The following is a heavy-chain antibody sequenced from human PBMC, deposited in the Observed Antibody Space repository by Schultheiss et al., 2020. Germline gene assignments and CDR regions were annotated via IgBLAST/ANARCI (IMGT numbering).Heavy chain of an antibody. CDR2: IYHSGST. CDR3: ARGQAYSSSWYFYYYYYGMDV. V-gene: IGHV4-4*02. J-gene: IGHJ6*02. Sequence: SETLSLTCAVSGGSISSSNWWSWVRQPPGKGLEWIGEIYHSGSTNYNPSLKSRVTISVDKSKNQFSLKLSSVTAADTAVYYCARGQAYSSSWYFYYYYYGMDVWGQGTLVTVSS. D-gene: IGHD6-13*01. CDR1: GGSISSSNW.